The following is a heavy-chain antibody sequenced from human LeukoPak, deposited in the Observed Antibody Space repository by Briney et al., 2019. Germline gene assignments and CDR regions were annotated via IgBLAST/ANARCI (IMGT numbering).Heavy chain of an antibody. CDR2: INHSGST. CDR3: ARIRYSYGVPYFDY. V-gene: IGHV4-34*01. CDR1: GGSFSGYY. D-gene: IGHD5-18*01. J-gene: IGHJ4*02. Sequence: SATLSPTCALYGGSFSGYYWSWIRQPPGKGLEWIGEINHSGSTNYNPSLKSRVTISVDTSKNQFSLKLSSVTAADTAVYYCARIRYSYGVPYFDYWGQGTLVTVSS.